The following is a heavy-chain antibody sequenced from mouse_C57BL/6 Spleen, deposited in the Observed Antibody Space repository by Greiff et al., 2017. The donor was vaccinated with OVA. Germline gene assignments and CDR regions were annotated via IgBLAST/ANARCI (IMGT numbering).Heavy chain of an antibody. Sequence: EVKVVESGGGLVKPGGSLKLSCAASGFTFSDYGMHWVRQAPEKGLEWVAYISSGSSTIYYADTVKGRFTISRDKAKNTLFLQMTSLRSEDTAMYYCARDDGLAYWGQGTLVTVSA. D-gene: IGHD2-3*01. CDR3: ARDDGLAY. V-gene: IGHV5-17*01. J-gene: IGHJ3*01. CDR1: GFTFSDYG. CDR2: ISSGSSTI.